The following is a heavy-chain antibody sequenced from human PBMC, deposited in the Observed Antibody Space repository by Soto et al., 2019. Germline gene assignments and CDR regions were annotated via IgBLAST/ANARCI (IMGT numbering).Heavy chain of an antibody. J-gene: IGHJ4*02. CDR1: GGSFSDYY. D-gene: IGHD6-19*01. V-gene: IGHV4-34*01. CDR2: FKHSGGT. Sequence: QVHLQQWGAGLLKPSETLSLTCGVYGGSFSDYYWSWIRQSPGKGLEWMGEFKHSGGTNYSPSLKGRVTISADTSKKQLYLKLTSVTAADTAVYYCARQVVGLAVTQDWGQGTLVTVSS. CDR3: ARQVVGLAVTQD.